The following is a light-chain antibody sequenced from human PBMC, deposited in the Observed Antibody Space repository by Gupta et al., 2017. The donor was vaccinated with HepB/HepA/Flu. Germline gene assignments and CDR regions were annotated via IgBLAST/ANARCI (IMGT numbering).Light chain of an antibody. Sequence: QSALTQPRSVSGSPGQSVTISCTGTSSDVGGYNYVSWYQQHPGKAPKFMIYDVSKRPSGVPDRFSGSKSGNTASLTISGRQAEDEADYYCCSYAGSNNWVFGGGTKLTVL. CDR3: CSYAGSNNWV. J-gene: IGLJ3*02. CDR1: SSDVGGYNY. CDR2: DVS. V-gene: IGLV2-11*01.